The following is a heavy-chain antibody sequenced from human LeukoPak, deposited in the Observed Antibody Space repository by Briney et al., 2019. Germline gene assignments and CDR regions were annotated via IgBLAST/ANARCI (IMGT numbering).Heavy chain of an antibody. CDR3: ARDTYLYCSGGGCYGGMFVY. CDR1: GFTFSSYS. CDR2: ISSSSSYI. V-gene: IGHV3-21*01. Sequence: PGGSLRLSCAASGFTFSSYSMNWVRQAPGKGLEWVSSISSSSSYIYYADSVKGRFTISRDNAKNSLYLQMNSLRAEDTAVYYCARDTYLYCSGGGCYGGMFVYWGQGTLVTVSS. D-gene: IGHD2-15*01. J-gene: IGHJ4*02.